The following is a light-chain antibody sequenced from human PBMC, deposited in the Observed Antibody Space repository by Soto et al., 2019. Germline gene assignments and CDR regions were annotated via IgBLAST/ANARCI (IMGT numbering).Light chain of an antibody. CDR3: QQYNRYPRT. CDR1: QSISSW. V-gene: IGKV1-5*03. CDR2: KAS. Sequence: DIQMTQSPSTLSASVGDRVTITCRASQSISSWLAWYQQKPGKAPKLLIYKASSLESGVPSRFSGSGSGTECTLTISSMQHDNFATNYCQQYNRYPRTFGQGTKVEIK. J-gene: IGKJ1*01.